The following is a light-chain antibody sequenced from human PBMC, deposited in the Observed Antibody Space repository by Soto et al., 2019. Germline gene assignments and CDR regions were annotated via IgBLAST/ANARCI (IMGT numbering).Light chain of an antibody. CDR1: QSVTSSY. CDR3: QQYGYSAT. V-gene: IGKV3-20*01. CDR2: AAS. J-gene: IGKJ4*01. Sequence: EIVLTQSPGTLSLSPGERATLSCRASQSVTSSYLAWYQQKPGQAPRLLIYAASSRATDIPDRFSGSGSGTDFTLTISRLEPEDFAVYYCQQYGYSATFGGGTKVEIK.